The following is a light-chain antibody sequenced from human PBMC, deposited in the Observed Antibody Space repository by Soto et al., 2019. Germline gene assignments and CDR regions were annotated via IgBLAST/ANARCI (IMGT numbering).Light chain of an antibody. CDR1: QGISSA. Sequence: AIQLTQSPSSLSASVGDRVTITCRASQGISSALAWYQQKPGKAPKLLIYDASSLESGVPSRFSGSGSGTDFTLTFSSLQPEDFATYYCQQFNNYPRTFGQGTKVDIK. CDR3: QQFNNYPRT. CDR2: DAS. J-gene: IGKJ1*01. V-gene: IGKV1D-13*01.